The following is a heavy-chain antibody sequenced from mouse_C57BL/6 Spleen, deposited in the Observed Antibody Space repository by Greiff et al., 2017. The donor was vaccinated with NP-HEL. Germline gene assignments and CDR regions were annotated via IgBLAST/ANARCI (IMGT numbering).Heavy chain of an antibody. CDR2: IDPSDSET. CDR1: GYTFTSYW. J-gene: IGHJ4*01. Sequence: QVQLQQPGAELVRPGSSVKLSCKASGYTFTSYWMHWVKRRPIQGLEWIGNIDPSDSETHYNQKFKDKATLTVDKSSSTAYMQLSSLTSEDSAVYYCARSAPHTTVVAEYAMDYWGQGTSVTVSS. CDR3: ARSAPHTTVVAEYAMDY. V-gene: IGHV1-52*01. D-gene: IGHD1-1*01.